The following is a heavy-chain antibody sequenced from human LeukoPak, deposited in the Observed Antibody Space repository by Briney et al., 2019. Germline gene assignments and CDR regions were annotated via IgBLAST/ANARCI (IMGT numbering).Heavy chain of an antibody. J-gene: IGHJ1*01. Sequence: KSSETLSLTCTVSGGSISSYYWSGIRQPPGKGLEWISYIYYSGGTNYKPSLKSRVTMSLNTSKNQFSLKLSSVTAADTAIYYCASHSATWYFQHWGQGTPVTVSS. CDR3: ASHSATWYFQH. CDR2: IYYSGGT. V-gene: IGHV4-59*01. D-gene: IGHD6-13*01. CDR1: GGSISSYY.